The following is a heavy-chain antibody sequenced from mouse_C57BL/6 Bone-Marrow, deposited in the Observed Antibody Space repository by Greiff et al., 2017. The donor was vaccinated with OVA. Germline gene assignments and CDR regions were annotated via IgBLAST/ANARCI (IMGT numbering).Heavy chain of an antibody. J-gene: IGHJ1*03. CDR3: ALTQYFDV. Sequence: QVQLQQSGADLAKPGASVKLSCEASGYTLTGYGISWVQQRPGQGLEWIGEICPRSGTTYYNDTVKGKVTMTTDKSSSTAYMELRSLTSEDSAVYFCALTQYFDVWGTGTTVTVSS. CDR1: GYTLTGYG. CDR2: ICPRSGTT. D-gene: IGHD4-1*01. V-gene: IGHV1-81*01.